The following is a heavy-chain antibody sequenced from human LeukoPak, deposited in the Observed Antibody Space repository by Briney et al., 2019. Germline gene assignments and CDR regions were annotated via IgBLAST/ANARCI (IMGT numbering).Heavy chain of an antibody. Sequence: GGSLRLSCAASGFTFSSYDMQWVRQPTGKGLEWGSAIGTAADTYYPVSVKGRFTISRENAKNSLYLQMNSLRAGDTAVYYCARGYGSGSYHPYYSDYWGQGTLVTVSS. D-gene: IGHD3-10*01. CDR2: IGTAADT. V-gene: IGHV3-13*01. CDR3: ARGYGSGSYHPYYSDY. J-gene: IGHJ4*02. CDR1: GFTFSSYD.